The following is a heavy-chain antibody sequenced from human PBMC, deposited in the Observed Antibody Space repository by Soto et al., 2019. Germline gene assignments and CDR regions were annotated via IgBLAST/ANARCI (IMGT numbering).Heavy chain of an antibody. Sequence: QVQLVQSGAEVKKPGASVKVSCKASGYTFTSYDINWVRQATGQGLERMGWMNPNSGNTGYAQKFQGRVTMTRNTSISTAYMELRSLRSEDKAVYYCARGEAAADRFDPWGQGTLVTVSS. V-gene: IGHV1-8*01. D-gene: IGHD6-13*01. CDR1: GYTFTSYD. J-gene: IGHJ5*02. CDR3: ARGEAAADRFDP. CDR2: MNPNSGNT.